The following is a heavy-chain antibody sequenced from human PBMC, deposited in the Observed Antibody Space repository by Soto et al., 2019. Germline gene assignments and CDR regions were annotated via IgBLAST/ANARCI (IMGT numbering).Heavy chain of an antibody. CDR1: GGSISSGGYY. CDR3: ARVASWIQLWFDY. V-gene: IGHV4-31*03. J-gene: IGHJ4*02. D-gene: IGHD5-18*01. Sequence: TLSLTCTVSGGSISSGGYYWSWIRQHPGKGLEWIGYIYYSGSTYYNPSLKSRVTISVDTSKNQFSLKLSSVTAADTAVYYCARVASWIQLWFDYWGQGTLVTVSS. CDR2: IYYSGST.